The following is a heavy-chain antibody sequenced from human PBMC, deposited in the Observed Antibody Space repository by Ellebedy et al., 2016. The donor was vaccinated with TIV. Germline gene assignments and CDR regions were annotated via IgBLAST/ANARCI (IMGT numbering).Heavy chain of an antibody. CDR1: GYSFTSYW. CDR3: ASGIQLWLKDAFDI. CDR2: IDPSDSYT. V-gene: IGHV5-10-1*01. D-gene: IGHD5-18*01. Sequence: GESLKISXKGSGYSFTSYWISWVRQMPGKGLEWMGRIDPSDSYTNYSPSFQGHVTISADKSISTAYLQWSSLKASDTAMYYCASGIQLWLKDAFDIWGQGTMVTVSS. J-gene: IGHJ3*02.